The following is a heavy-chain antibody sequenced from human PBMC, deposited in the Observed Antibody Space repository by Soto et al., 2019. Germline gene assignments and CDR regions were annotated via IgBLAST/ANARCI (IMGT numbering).Heavy chain of an antibody. D-gene: IGHD5-18*01. Sequence: PGGSLRLSCAASGFTFSSYSMNWVRQAPGKGLEWVSSISSSSSYIYYADSVKGRFTISRDNAKNSLYLQMNSLRAEDTAVYYCARDLWVDSYQFDVWGQGTLVTVSS. CDR3: ARDLWVDSYQFDV. V-gene: IGHV3-21*01. CDR1: GFTFSSYS. J-gene: IGHJ4*02. CDR2: ISSSSSYI.